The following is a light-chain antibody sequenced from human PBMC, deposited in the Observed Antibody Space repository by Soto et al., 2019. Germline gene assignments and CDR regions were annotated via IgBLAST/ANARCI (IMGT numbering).Light chain of an antibody. V-gene: IGKV3-15*01. CDR1: QSVSNN. CDR3: QQYNNWWT. Sequence: EIVMTQSPATLSVSPGERATLSCRASQSVSNNLAWYQKKPGQAPRLLIYGASTRATGIPARFSGGGSGTEFTLTIRSLQSEDFAVYYCQQYNNWWTFGHGTRVEIK. J-gene: IGKJ1*01. CDR2: GAS.